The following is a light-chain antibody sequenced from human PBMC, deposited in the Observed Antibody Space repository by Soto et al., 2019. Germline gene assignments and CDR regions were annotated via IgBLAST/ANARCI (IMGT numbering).Light chain of an antibody. CDR2: EVS. V-gene: IGLV2-14*01. CDR3: SSYTSSITYV. J-gene: IGLJ1*01. CDR1: SSDVGGYNY. Sequence: QSALTQPASVSGSPGQSITISCTGTSSDVGGYNYVSWYQQHPGKAPKLMIYEVSNRPSRVSNRFSGSKSGNTASLTISGLQAEXEADYYCSSYTSSITYVFGTGTKLTV.